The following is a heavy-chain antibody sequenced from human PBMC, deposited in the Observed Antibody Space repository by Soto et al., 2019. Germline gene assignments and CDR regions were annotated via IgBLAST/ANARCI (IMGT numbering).Heavy chain of an antibody. CDR3: ARDWRPQGSSWYKGGNYFDY. D-gene: IGHD6-13*01. V-gene: IGHV3-48*02. CDR2: ISSSSSTI. J-gene: IGHJ4*02. Sequence: PGGSLRLSCAASGFTFSSYSMNWVRQAPGKGLEWVSYISSSSSTIYYADSVKGRFTISRDNAKNSLYLQMNSLRDEDTAVYYCARDWRPQGSSWYKGGNYFDYWGQGTLVTVSS. CDR1: GFTFSSYS.